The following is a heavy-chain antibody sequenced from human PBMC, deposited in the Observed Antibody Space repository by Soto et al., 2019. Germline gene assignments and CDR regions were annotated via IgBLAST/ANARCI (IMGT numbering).Heavy chain of an antibody. CDR3: ARGYDVVVVAASGWFDP. V-gene: IGHV4-34*01. D-gene: IGHD2-15*01. J-gene: IGHJ5*02. CDR2: IKHSGST. Sequence: QVQLQQWGAGLLKPSETLSLTCAVYGGSFSGYYWSWIRQPPGKGLEWIGEIKHSGSTNYNPSLKSRVTISVDTSKNQFSLKLSSVTAADTAVYYCARGYDVVVVAASGWFDPWGQGTLVTVSS. CDR1: GGSFSGYY.